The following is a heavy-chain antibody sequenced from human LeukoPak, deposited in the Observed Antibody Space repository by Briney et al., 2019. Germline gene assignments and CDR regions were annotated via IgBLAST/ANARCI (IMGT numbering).Heavy chain of an antibody. CDR1: GFTFSSYW. V-gene: IGHV3-7*01. CDR2: INQDGSEK. D-gene: IGHD1-1*01. CDR3: ARDRVRYMDV. Sequence: PGGSLRLSCAASGFTFSSYWMSWVRQAPGKGLEWVANINQDGSEKYYADSVKGRFTISGDNAKNSLYLQMNSLRAEDTAVYYCARDRVRYMDVWGKGTTVTVSS. J-gene: IGHJ6*03.